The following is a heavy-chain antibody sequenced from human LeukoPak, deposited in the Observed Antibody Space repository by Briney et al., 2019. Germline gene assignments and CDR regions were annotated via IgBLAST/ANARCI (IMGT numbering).Heavy chain of an antibody. Sequence: GGSLRLSCAASGFTFSSYAMNWVRQAPGKGLEWVSGTGSTGVSTFYADSVKGRFTVSRDNSKNTLSLQMNSLRVEDTAVYYCAKDPGVVPAHYFDYWGQGTLVTVSS. CDR2: TGSTGVST. V-gene: IGHV3-23*01. CDR3: AKDPGVVPAHYFDY. J-gene: IGHJ4*02. CDR1: GFTFSSYA. D-gene: IGHD2-2*01.